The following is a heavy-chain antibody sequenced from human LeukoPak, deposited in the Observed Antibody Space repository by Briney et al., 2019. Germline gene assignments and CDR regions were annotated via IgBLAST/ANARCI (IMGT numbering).Heavy chain of an antibody. CDR2: IYHSGST. CDR3: ARANLGEYFHGMDV. CDR1: GGSISSSNW. J-gene: IGHJ6*02. V-gene: IGHV4-4*02. Sequence: PSGTLSLTCAVSGGSISSSNWWSWVRQPPGKGLEWIGEIYHSGSTNYNPSLKSRVTISVDKSKKQFSLKLSSVTAADTAVYYCARANLGEYFHGMDVWGQGTTVTVSS. D-gene: IGHD3-3*01.